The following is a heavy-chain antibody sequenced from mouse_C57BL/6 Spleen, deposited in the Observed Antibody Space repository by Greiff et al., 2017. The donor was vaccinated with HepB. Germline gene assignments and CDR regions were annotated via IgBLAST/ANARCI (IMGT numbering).Heavy chain of an antibody. CDR2: IDPETGGT. V-gene: IGHV1-15*01. J-gene: IGHJ3*01. D-gene: IGHD2-13*01. CDR3: AREARGLWVAD. CDR1: GYTFTDYE. Sequence: VQLQQSGAELVRPGASVTLSCKASGYTFTDYEMHWVKQTPVHGLEWIGAIDPETGGTAYNQKFKGKAILTADKSSSTAYMELRSLTSEDSAVYNCAREARGLWVADWGQGTLVTVSA.